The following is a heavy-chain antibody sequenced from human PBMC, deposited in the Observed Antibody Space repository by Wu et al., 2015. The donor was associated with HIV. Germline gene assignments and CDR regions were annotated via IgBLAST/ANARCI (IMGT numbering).Heavy chain of an antibody. V-gene: IGHV1-69*01. CDR1: GYTFTDYY. J-gene: IGHJ6*02. Sequence: QVQLLQSGAEVRKPGASVTVSCKASGYTFTDYYIYWVRLAPGQGLEWLGWIIPMSGTANYAQKFQGRVTITADESTSTAYMEVSSLKSEDTAVYYCARNTDSVATSLYSLGVWGQGTVVTVSS. D-gene: IGHD5-12*01. CDR2: IIPMSGTA. CDR3: ARNTDSVATSLYSLGV.